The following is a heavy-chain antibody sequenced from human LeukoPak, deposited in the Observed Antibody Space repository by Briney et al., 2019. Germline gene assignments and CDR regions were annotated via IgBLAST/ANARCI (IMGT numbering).Heavy chain of an antibody. J-gene: IGHJ4*02. CDR3: AKDVAAAGTPDYFDY. D-gene: IGHD6-13*01. CDR2: ISGGST. Sequence: GGSLRLSCAASGFTVSSNEMSWVRQAPGKGLEWVSSISGGSTYYADSRKGRFTISRDNSKNTLYLQMNSLRAEDTAVYYCAKDVAAAGTPDYFDYWGQGTLVTVSS. CDR1: GFTVSSNE. V-gene: IGHV3-38-3*01.